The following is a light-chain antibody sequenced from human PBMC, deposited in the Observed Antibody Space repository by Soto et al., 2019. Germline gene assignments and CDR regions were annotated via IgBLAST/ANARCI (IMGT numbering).Light chain of an antibody. Sequence: QSVLTQPASVSGSPGQSVTISCTGTNSDVGSFRYVSWYQQRPGKAPKLLIFEVRYRPSGVSTRFSGSKSGNTASLTISGLRTEDEADYHCSSFTSTNTQVFGTGTKVTVL. CDR1: NSDVGSFRY. V-gene: IGLV2-14*01. CDR2: EVR. CDR3: SSFTSTNTQV. J-gene: IGLJ1*01.